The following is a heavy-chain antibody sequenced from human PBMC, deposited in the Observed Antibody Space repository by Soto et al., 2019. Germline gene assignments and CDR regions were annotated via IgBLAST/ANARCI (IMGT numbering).Heavy chain of an antibody. CDR1: GFTFSSYW. CDR2: MKQEGSEK. V-gene: IGHV3-7*01. J-gene: IGHJ4*02. Sequence: GGSLRLSCAASGFTFSSYWMSWVRQAPGKGLEWVANMKQEGSEKYYVDSVKGRFTISRDNAKNSLYLQMNSLRAEDTAVYYCASSIVATKFDYWGQGTLVTVSS. D-gene: IGHD5-12*01. CDR3: ASSIVATKFDY.